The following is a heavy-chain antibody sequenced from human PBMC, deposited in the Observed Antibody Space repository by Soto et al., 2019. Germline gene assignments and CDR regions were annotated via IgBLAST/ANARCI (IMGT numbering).Heavy chain of an antibody. V-gene: IGHV1-3*01. CDR2: INAGNGNT. CDR3: ARTRSGRNYYYYGMDV. CDR1: GYTFTSYA. D-gene: IGHD2-15*01. Sequence: QVQLVQSGAEVKKPGASVKVSCKASGYTFTSYAMHWVRQAPGQSLEWMGWINAGNGNTKYSQKFQGRVTITRDTSASTAYMELSSLRSEDTAVYYCARTRSGRNYYYYGMDVWGKGTTVTVSS. J-gene: IGHJ6*04.